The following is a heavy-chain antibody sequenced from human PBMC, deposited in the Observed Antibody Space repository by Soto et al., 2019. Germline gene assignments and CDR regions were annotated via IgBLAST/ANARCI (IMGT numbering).Heavy chain of an antibody. CDR3: ATEKLDSSGYLDY. D-gene: IGHD3-22*01. Sequence: SLKVSCKVSGYTLTEFSMPWGRQAPGKRVEWVGGFDPENWETIYAQKVQGRVNMTEDTSTETAYMEMSSLRSEDTAVYYCATEKLDSSGYLDYWGQGTLVTVS. CDR1: GYTLTEFS. CDR2: FDPENWET. J-gene: IGHJ4*02. V-gene: IGHV1-24*01.